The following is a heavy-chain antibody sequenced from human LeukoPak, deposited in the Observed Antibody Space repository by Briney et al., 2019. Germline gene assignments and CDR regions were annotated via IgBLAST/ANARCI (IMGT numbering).Heavy chain of an antibody. CDR2: IIPIFGTA. CDR3: AREPPQSSSGWYNWFGP. CDR1: GGTFSSYA. Sequence: SVKVSCKASGGTFSSYAISWVRQAPGQGLEWMGGIIPIFGTANYAQKFQGRVTITTDESTSTAYMELSSLRSEDTAVYYCAREPPQSSSGWYNWFGPWGQGTLVTVSS. V-gene: IGHV1-69*05. D-gene: IGHD6-19*01. J-gene: IGHJ5*02.